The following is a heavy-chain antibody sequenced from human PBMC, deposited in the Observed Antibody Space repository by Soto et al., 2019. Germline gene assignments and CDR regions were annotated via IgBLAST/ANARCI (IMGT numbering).Heavy chain of an antibody. Sequence: EVQLVESGGALVQPGRSLTLSCAASGFTFDDYAMHWVRQAPGKGLEWVSSISWNSGNIAYADSVKGRFTISRDNAKNSLYLQMNTLRAEDTALDYCAKDVSCGDTTGWGWCAFEIWGQGSMVTVSS. CDR2: ISWNSGNI. CDR3: AKDVSCGDTTGWGWCAFEI. CDR1: GFTFDDYA. D-gene: IGHD1-26*01. J-gene: IGHJ3*02. V-gene: IGHV3-9*01.